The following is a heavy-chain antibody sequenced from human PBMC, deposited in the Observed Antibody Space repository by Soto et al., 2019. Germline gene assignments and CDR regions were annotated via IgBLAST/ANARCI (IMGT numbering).Heavy chain of an antibody. CDR1: GYTLTELS. D-gene: IGHD5-18*01. Sequence: ASVKVSCKVSGYTLTELSMHWVRQAPGKGLEWMGGFDPEDGETIYAQKFQGRVTMTEDTSTDTAYMELSSLRSEDTAVYYCATVADTAMLGVRTHYGMDVWGQGTTVTVSS. V-gene: IGHV1-24*01. CDR3: ATVADTAMLGVRTHYGMDV. J-gene: IGHJ6*02. CDR2: FDPEDGET.